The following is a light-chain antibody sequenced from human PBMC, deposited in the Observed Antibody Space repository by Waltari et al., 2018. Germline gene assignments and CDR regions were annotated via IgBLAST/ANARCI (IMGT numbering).Light chain of an antibody. J-gene: IGLJ3*02. CDR1: SGSVSTSYY. CDR2: STN. V-gene: IGLV8-61*01. CDR3: VLYMGGGIM. Sequence: QTVVTQEPSLSVYPGGTATLTCGLSSGSVSTSYYPTWYQQTPGQAPRPLIYSTNTRSSGVPDRFSGSILGNKAALTITGAQADDECDYHCVLYMGGGIMFGGGTKLTVL.